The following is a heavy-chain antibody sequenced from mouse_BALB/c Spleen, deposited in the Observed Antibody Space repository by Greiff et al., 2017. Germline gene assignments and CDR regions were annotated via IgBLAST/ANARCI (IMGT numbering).Heavy chain of an antibody. V-gene: IGHV1-7*01. CDR1: GYTFTSYW. CDR3: ARKYGNYWGY. CDR2: INPSTGYT. J-gene: IGHJ2*01. D-gene: IGHD2-10*02. Sequence: QVQLKESGAELAKPGASVKMSCKASGYTFTSYWMHWVKQRPGQGLEWIGYINPSTGYTEYNQKFKDKATLTADKSSSTAYMQLSSLTSEDSAVYYCARKYGNYWGYWGQGTTLTVSS.